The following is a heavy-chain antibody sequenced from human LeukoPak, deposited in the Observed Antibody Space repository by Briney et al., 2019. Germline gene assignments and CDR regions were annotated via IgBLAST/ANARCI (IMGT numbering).Heavy chain of an antibody. CDR2: INHSGST. CDR3: ARERIAARFFSLSWFDP. Sequence: PSETLSLTCAVYGGSFSGYYWSWIRQPPGKGLEWIGEINHSGSTNYNPSLKSRVTISVDTSKNQFSLKLSSATAADTAVYYCARERIAARFFSLSWFDPWGQGTLVTDSS. CDR1: GGSFSGYY. V-gene: IGHV4-34*01. J-gene: IGHJ5*02. D-gene: IGHD6-6*01.